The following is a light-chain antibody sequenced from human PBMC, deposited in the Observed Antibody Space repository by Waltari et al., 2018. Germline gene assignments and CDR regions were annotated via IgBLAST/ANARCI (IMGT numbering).Light chain of an antibody. Sequence: QSALTQPASVSGSPGQSITLSCTGTSSDVGAYNYVFWYQQHAGKAPKPMIYDVTKRPSGVSTRFAGSKSGNPASLTISGLQAEDEADYYCSSYTGRPIMVFGGGTKLTVL. V-gene: IGLV2-14*03. CDR1: SSDVGAYNY. CDR3: SSYTGRPIMV. CDR2: DVT. J-gene: IGLJ3*02.